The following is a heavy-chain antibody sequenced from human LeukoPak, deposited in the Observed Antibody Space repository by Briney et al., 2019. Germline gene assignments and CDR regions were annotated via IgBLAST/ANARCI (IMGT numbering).Heavy chain of an antibody. CDR1: GYRFTKSW. CDR2: IYPDDSRT. V-gene: IGHV5-51*01. J-gene: IGHJ4*02. D-gene: IGHD4-17*01. CDR3: ARPSYGASDY. Sequence: GESLKISCKGSGYRFTKSWIGWVRQMPGKGLEWLRIIYPDDSRTRYSPSFQGQVTMSVDKSISTAYLQWSSLKASDTAMYYCARPSYGASDYWGQGTLVTVSS.